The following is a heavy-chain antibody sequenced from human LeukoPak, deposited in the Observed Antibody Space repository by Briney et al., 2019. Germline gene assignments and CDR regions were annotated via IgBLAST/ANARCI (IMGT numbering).Heavy chain of an antibody. Sequence: SVKVSCKASGGTFSSYAISWVRQAPGQGLEWMGRIIPILGIANYAQKFQGRVTITADKSTSTAYMELSSLRSEDTAVYYCASDGSYDYVWGSYHLDWGQGTLVTVSS. J-gene: IGHJ4*02. CDR1: GGTFSSYA. D-gene: IGHD3-16*02. V-gene: IGHV1-69*04. CDR3: ASDGSYDYVWGSYHLD. CDR2: IIPILGIA.